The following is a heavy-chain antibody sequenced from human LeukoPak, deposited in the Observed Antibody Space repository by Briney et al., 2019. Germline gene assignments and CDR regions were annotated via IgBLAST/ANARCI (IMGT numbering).Heavy chain of an antibody. Sequence: SETLSLTCAVYGGSFSGYYWSWIRQPPGKGLEWIGDINHSGSTNYNPSLKSRVTISVDTSKNQFSLKLSSVTAADTAIYYCARDHTETSSLNFRNYYYYGMDIWGQGTTVIVSS. V-gene: IGHV4-34*01. CDR1: GGSFSGYY. J-gene: IGHJ6*02. D-gene: IGHD4-4*01. CDR2: INHSGST. CDR3: ARDHTETSSLNFRNYYYYGMDI.